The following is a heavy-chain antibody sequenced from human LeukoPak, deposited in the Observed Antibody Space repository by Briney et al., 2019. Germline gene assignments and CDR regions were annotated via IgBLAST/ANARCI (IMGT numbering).Heavy chain of an antibody. J-gene: IGHJ4*02. Sequence: ASVKVSCKASGYTFTSCDINWVRQATGQGLEWIGWMNPNSGNTGYGQSFQGRVTMTRDDSISTAYMELSNLRSEDTAIYYCTRGSSGRRDYWGQGTLVTVSS. CDR1: GYTFTSCD. CDR2: MNPNSGNT. V-gene: IGHV1-8*01. D-gene: IGHD6-19*01. CDR3: TRGSSGRRDY.